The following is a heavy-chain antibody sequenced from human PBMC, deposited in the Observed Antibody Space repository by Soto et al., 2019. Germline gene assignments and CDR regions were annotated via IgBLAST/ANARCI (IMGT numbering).Heavy chain of an antibody. Sequence: ASVKVSCKASGYTFTSYGISWVRQAPGQGLEWMGGISAYNGNTNYAQKLQGRVTMTTDTSTSTAYMELRSLRSDDTAVYYRARAEVRIMLFGVESIENWFDPWGQGTLVTASS. J-gene: IGHJ5*02. D-gene: IGHD3-3*01. CDR2: ISAYNGNT. CDR1: GYTFTSYG. CDR3: ARAEVRIMLFGVESIENWFDP. V-gene: IGHV1-18*04.